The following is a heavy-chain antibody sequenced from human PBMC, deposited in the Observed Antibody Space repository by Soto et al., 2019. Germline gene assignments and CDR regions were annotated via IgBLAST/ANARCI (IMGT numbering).Heavy chain of an antibody. D-gene: IGHD3-22*01. CDR1: GDSVSSGSFY. J-gene: IGHJ4*02. CDR2: VSYSEGT. V-gene: IGHV4-61*01. Sequence: SETLSLTCAVSGDSVSSGSFYWSWIRQPPGKGLEWIGYVSYSEGTNYNPSLKSRVTISLHTAKNQFSLKLSSVTAEDTAVYYCARDRWDPAPPYYYDSSGYGPIDYWGQGTLVTVSS. CDR3: ARDRWDPAPPYYYDSSGYGPIDY.